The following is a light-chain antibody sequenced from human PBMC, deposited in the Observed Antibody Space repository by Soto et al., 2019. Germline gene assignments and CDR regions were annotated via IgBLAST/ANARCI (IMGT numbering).Light chain of an antibody. Sequence: EIVLTQSPATLSLSPGERATLSCRASQSVGTSLAWYQQKPGQAPRVLIYDASSRATGIPARFSGSGSGTDFTLNISSLEPEDFAVYYCQQRTNWLLTFGGGTKVESK. CDR3: QQRTNWLLT. V-gene: IGKV3-11*01. CDR1: QSVGTS. J-gene: IGKJ4*01. CDR2: DAS.